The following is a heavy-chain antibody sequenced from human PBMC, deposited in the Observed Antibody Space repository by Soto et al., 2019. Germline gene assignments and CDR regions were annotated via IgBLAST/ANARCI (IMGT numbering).Heavy chain of an antibody. V-gene: IGHV3-21*05. CDR1: GFSISNFG. Sequence: PGGSLRLSCSASGFSISNFGMFWVRQAPGRGLEWISFISRSHSDIYYADSVKGRFTISRDNSKNTLYLQMNSLRAEDTAVYYCAKDLTRRNTRYHGDYWGQGTLVTVSS. CDR3: AKDLTRRNTRYHGDY. CDR2: ISRSHSDI. J-gene: IGHJ4*02. D-gene: IGHD3-16*02.